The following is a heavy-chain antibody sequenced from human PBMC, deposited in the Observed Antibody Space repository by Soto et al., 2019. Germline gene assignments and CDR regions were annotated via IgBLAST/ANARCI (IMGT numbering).Heavy chain of an antibody. CDR2: INVGNGNT. Sequence: QAQLVQSGAEAKQPGASVRVSCKASGYTFTDFALHWVRQAPGQGLEWMGWINVGNGNTGYSRKFQSRVTNDRDMSAITAYIEVTSLTSEDTAIYYCAREGAHYAPFDLWGQGTLVTVSS. D-gene: IGHD3-16*01. V-gene: IGHV1-3*01. CDR1: GYTFTDFA. J-gene: IGHJ4*02. CDR3: AREGAHYAPFDL.